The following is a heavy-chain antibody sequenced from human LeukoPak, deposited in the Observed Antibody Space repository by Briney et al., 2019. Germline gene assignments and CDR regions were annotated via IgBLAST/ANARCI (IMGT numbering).Heavy chain of an antibody. CDR1: GFTFRSYG. Sequence: PGGSLRLSCAASGFTFRSYGMTWVRQAPGKGLQWVATISGGGGSPYYADSVKGRFTISRDNSKDTLSLQMKSLRVEDTAVYFCAKDVTSGFDSHYLDSWGQGALVTVSS. CDR3: AKDVTSGFDSHYLDS. D-gene: IGHD5-12*01. CDR2: ISGGGGSP. J-gene: IGHJ4*02. V-gene: IGHV3-23*01.